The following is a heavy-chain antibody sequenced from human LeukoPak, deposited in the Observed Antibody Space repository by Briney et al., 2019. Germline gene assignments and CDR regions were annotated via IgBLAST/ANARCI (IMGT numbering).Heavy chain of an antibody. CDR1: GYTFTSYG. CDR3: ARDTECSGGSCYHKKALGY. Sequence: ASVKVSCKASGYTFTSYGITWVRQAPGQGLEWMGWISAYNGDTNYAQKLQGRVTMTTDTSTSTAYMELRSLRSDDTAVYFCARDTECSGGSCYHKKALGYWGQGTLVTVSS. CDR2: ISAYNGDT. V-gene: IGHV1-18*01. J-gene: IGHJ4*02. D-gene: IGHD2-15*01.